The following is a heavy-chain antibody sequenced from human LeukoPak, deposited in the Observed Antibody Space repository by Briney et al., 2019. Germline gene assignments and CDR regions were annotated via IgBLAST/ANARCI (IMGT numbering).Heavy chain of an antibody. V-gene: IGHV1-2*02. CDR3: ARVQRPGPVTPTFDY. CDR1: GYTFTVYY. Sequence: ASVKVSCKASGYTFTVYYMHWVRQAPGQGLEWMGWINPNSGGTNYAQKFQGRVTMTRDTSISTAYMELSRLRSDDTAVYYCARVQRPGPVTPTFDYWGQGTLVTVSS. D-gene: IGHD4-17*01. J-gene: IGHJ4*02. CDR2: INPNSGGT.